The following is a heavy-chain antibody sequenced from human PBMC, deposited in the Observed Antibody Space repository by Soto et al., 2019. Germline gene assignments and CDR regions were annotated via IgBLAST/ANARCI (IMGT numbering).Heavy chain of an antibody. CDR1: GFTFSSYS. V-gene: IGHV3-48*01. CDR3: ARDFPLRSGWPLPFDY. CDR2: ISSSSSTI. D-gene: IGHD6-19*01. Sequence: GGSLRLSCAASGFTFSSYSMNWVRQAPGKGLEWVSYISSSSSTIYYADSVKGRFTISRDNAKNSLYLQMNSLRAEDTAVYYCARDFPLRSGWPLPFDYWGQGTLVTVSS. J-gene: IGHJ4*02.